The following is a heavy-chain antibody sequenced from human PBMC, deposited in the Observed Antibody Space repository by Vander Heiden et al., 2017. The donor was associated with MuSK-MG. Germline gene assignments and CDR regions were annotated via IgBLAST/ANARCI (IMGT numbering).Heavy chain of an antibody. Sequence: QLQLQESGPGLVKPSETLSLTCTVSGGSISRSSYYWGWIRQPPGKGLEWIGSIYYSGSTYYNPSLKSRVTISVDTSKNQFSLKLSSVTAADTAVYYCARHPPDNYYDSSGHFDYWGQGTLVTVSS. CDR1: GGSISRSSYY. J-gene: IGHJ4*02. D-gene: IGHD3-22*01. CDR2: IYYSGST. CDR3: ARHPPDNYYDSSGHFDY. V-gene: IGHV4-39*01.